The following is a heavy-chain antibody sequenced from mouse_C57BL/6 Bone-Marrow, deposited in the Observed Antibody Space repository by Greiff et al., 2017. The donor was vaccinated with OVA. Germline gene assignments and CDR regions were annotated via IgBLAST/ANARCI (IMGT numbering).Heavy chain of an antibody. V-gene: IGHV1-61*01. Sequence: QVQLQQPGAELVRPGSSVKLSCKASGYTFTSYWMAWVKQRPGQGLEWIGNIYPSDSETHYNQKFKDKATLTVDKYSSPAYMQLSSLTSEDSAVYYCARPATGTPLRDYFDHWGQGTTRTVA. CDR3: ARPATGTPLRDYFDH. J-gene: IGHJ2*01. D-gene: IGHD1-1*01. CDR2: IYPSDSET. CDR1: GYTFTSYW.